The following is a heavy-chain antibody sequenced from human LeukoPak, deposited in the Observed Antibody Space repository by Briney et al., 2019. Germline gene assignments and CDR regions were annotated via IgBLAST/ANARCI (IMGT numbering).Heavy chain of an antibody. D-gene: IGHD4-23*01. Sequence: PSETLSLTCTVSGGATSSSNYYWAWIRQPPGKGLEWLGSVFYSGTTHYNPSLKSRVTISIDTSKNQFSLKLSSVTAADTSVYYCARLSNYGGHSGDGYWGQGTLVTLSS. J-gene: IGHJ4*02. V-gene: IGHV4-39*01. CDR1: GGATSSSNYY. CDR2: VFYSGTT. CDR3: ARLSNYGGHSGDGY.